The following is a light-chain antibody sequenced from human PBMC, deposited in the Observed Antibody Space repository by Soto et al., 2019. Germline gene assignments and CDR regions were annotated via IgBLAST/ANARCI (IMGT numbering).Light chain of an antibody. CDR1: SSDVGSYNY. CDR3: ISYTTISTYV. Sequence: QSVLTQPASVSGSPRQSIAISCTGTSSDVGSYNYVSWYQHHPGKAPKVMIYDVSSRPSGVSNRFSGSKSGNTASLTISGLQAEDEADYYCISYTTISTYVFGTGTKLTVL. CDR2: DVS. V-gene: IGLV2-14*03. J-gene: IGLJ1*01.